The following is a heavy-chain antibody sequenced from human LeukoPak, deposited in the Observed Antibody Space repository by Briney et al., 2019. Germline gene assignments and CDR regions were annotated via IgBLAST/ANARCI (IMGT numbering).Heavy chain of an antibody. CDR2: IYYSGGT. CDR3: ARSQWEVPLSCDY. Sequence: SETLSLTCAVYGGSFSGYYWSWIRQPPGKGLEWIGYIYYSGGTSYNPSLKSRVTISVDTSKNQFSLKLSSVTAADTAVYYCARSQWEVPLSCDYWGQGTLVTVSS. V-gene: IGHV4-59*01. J-gene: IGHJ4*02. D-gene: IGHD1-26*01. CDR1: GGSFSGYY.